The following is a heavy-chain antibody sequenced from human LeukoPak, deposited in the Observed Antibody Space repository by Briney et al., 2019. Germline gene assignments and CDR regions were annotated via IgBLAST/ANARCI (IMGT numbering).Heavy chain of an antibody. CDR1: GFTFSSYN. CDR3: ATVIAYRGYMDV. CDR2: ISSSSGYI. V-gene: IGHV3-21*01. J-gene: IGHJ6*03. Sequence: GGSLRLSCAASGFTFSSYNMNWVRQAPGKGLGWVSFISSSSGYIYYADSVKGRFTISRDNAKNSLYLLMNSLRAEDTAVYYCATVIAYRGYMDVWGKGTTVTVSS. D-gene: IGHD6-13*01.